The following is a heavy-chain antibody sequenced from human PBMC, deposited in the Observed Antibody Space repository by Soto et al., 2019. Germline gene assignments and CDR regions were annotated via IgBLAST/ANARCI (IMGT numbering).Heavy chain of an antibody. CDR1: GGSFSGFY. D-gene: IGHD3-10*01. CDR2: INHSGST. CDR3: ARIQYYYGSEDTYYYYYGMDV. J-gene: IGHJ6*02. Sequence: SETLSLICAVYGGSFSGFYWSWILQPPGKGLEWIGEINHSGSTNYNPSLKSRVTISVDTSKNQFSLKLSSVTAADTAVYYCARIQYYYGSEDTYYYYYGMDVRGQGTTVTVSS. V-gene: IGHV4-34*01.